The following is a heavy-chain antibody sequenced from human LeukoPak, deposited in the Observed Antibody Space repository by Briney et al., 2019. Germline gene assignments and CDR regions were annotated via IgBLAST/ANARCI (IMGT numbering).Heavy chain of an antibody. CDR2: IYYSGST. J-gene: IGHJ6*03. V-gene: IGHV4-59*01. CDR3: ARGGGGSHWGYYYYYYMDV. Sequence: SETLSLTCTVSGGSISSYYWSWIRQPPGKGLEWIGYIYYSGSTNYNPSLKSRVTISVDTSKNQFSLKLSSVTAADTAVYYCARGGGGSHWGYYYYYYMDVWGKGTTVTVSS. D-gene: IGHD1-26*01. CDR1: GGSISSYY.